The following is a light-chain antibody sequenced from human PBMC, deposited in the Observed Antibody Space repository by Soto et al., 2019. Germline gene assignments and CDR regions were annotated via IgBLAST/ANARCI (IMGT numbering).Light chain of an antibody. V-gene: IGLV2-8*01. J-gene: IGLJ3*02. Sequence: QSPLPHPPSASWSPGRSVTISCTGTSSDVGGYDYVSWFQQHPGKAPKLIIYEVTKRPSGVPDRFSASKSGNTASLTVSGLHAEDDADYYCSSFVAGNNYWVFGGGTKVTVL. CDR1: SSDVGGYDY. CDR3: SSFVAGNNYWV. CDR2: EVT.